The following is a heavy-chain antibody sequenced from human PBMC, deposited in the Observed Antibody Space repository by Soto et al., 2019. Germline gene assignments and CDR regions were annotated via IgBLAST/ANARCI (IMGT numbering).Heavy chain of an antibody. CDR3: ARDLAGDYGALDT. Sequence: GGSLRLSCAASGFTLSRYTMYWVRQAPGKGLEWVSVIWYDGSNRFYADSVKGRFTISRDNSKNTLYLQMNSLRAEDTAVYYWARDLAGDYGALDTWGQGTMVTVSS. J-gene: IGHJ3*02. V-gene: IGHV3-30-3*01. D-gene: IGHD3-10*01. CDR2: IWYDGSNR. CDR1: GFTLSRYT.